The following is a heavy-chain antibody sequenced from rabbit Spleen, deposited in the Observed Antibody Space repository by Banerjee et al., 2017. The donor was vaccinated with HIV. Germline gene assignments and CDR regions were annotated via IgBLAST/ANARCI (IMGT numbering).Heavy chain of an antibody. CDR3: ARVSETSGWGEDL. CDR1: GFSFSSGYD. Sequence: QEQLEESGGDLVKPEGSLTLTCTASGFSFSSGYDMCWVRQAPGKGLEWFGCIYAGFGFSFYASWAGCLFPISKTSSATVTLQMTSLTVADTATYFCARVSETSGWGEDLWGPGTLVTVS. D-gene: IGHD4-1*01. J-gene: IGHJ4*01. V-gene: IGHV1S45*01. CDR2: IYAGFGFS.